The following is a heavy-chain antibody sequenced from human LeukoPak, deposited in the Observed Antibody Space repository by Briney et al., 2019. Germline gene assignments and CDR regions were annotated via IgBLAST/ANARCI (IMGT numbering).Heavy chain of an antibody. CDR1: GFTFSNYG. CDR2: IRYDGNNK. Sequence: GGSLRLSCGASGFTFSNYGMLWVRQAPGKGLEWVAFIRYDGNNKLYADSMKGRFTISRDNSKNTLYLHINSLRAEDTAVYYCARRTGYLDYWGQGTLVTVSS. J-gene: IGHJ4*02. D-gene: IGHD3/OR15-3a*01. CDR3: ARRTGYLDY. V-gene: IGHV3-30*12.